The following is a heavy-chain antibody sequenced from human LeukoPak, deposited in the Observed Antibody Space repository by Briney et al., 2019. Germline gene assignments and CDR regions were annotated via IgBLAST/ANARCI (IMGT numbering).Heavy chain of an antibody. CDR2: IYYSGRT. D-gene: IGHD3-22*01. CDR3: AGRTYFYDSSGYYFDY. CDR1: GGPISSYY. J-gene: IGHJ4*02. Sequence: PSETLSLTCTVSGGPISSYYWSWIRQPPRKGLEGIGYIYYSGRTTYNPSLKSRVTISVDTSKNQFSLKLSSVTAADTAVYYCAGRTYFYDSSGYYFDYWGQGTLVTVSS. V-gene: IGHV4-59*01.